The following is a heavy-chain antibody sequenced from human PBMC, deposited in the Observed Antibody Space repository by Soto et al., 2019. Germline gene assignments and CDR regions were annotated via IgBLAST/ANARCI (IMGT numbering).Heavy chain of an antibody. V-gene: IGHV3-48*02. Sequence: PWGSLRLSCVDSGFSMYDYGMNWVRPAPGRGLGWVSYISSSSSVIYYADSVKGRFTIPRDNAKNSVYLQMNRVRDEDTAVYYCARDFLSGKPWGQGTLVTVSS. CDR2: ISSSSSVI. J-gene: IGHJ5*02. CDR3: ARDFLSGKP. D-gene: IGHD3-10*01. CDR1: GFSMYDYG.